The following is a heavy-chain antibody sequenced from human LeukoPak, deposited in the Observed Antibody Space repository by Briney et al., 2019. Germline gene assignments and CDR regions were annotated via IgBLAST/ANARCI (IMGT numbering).Heavy chain of an antibody. CDR3: ARAEGGGTTY. CDR2: IKEDGGEG. Sequence: GGSLRLSCAASGFTFSSYWMTWVRQAPGKGLEWVANIKEDGGEGYYVDSVKGRFTVSRDNAKNSLYLQMNSLRAEDTAVYYCARAEGGGTTYWGQGTLVTVSS. CDR1: GFTFSSYW. J-gene: IGHJ4*02. D-gene: IGHD1-1*01. V-gene: IGHV3-7*01.